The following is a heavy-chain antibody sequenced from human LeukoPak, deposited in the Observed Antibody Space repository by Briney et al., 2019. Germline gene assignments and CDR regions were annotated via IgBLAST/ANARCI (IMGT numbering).Heavy chain of an antibody. J-gene: IGHJ5*02. CDR1: GGSISSSTYY. D-gene: IGHD5-24*01. Sequence: SETLSLACTVSGGSISSSTYYWAWVRQPPGKGLEWIGSIYYSGSASYNPSLKSRVTISVDTSKNHFSLELKSLTVADTAVYYCANGAKFDPWGPGTLVTVSS. CDR2: IYYSGSA. CDR3: ANGAKFDP. V-gene: IGHV4-39*02.